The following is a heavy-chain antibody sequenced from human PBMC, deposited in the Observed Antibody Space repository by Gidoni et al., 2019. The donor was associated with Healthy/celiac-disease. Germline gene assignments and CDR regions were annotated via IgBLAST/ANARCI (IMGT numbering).Heavy chain of an antibody. D-gene: IGHD6-6*01. J-gene: IGHJ5*02. V-gene: IGHV4-39*01. CDR3: ARHSAIEYSSSQLRFDP. CDR1: GGSLSSSSYY. CDR2: IYYSGST. Sequence: QLQLQESGSGLVKPSETLSLTCTVSGGSLSSSSYYWCWNRQPPGTGLEGIGCIYYSGSTYYNPSHKSRVTISVDTSKNQCTLKLSSVTAADTAVYYCARHSAIEYSSSQLRFDPWGQGTLVTVSS.